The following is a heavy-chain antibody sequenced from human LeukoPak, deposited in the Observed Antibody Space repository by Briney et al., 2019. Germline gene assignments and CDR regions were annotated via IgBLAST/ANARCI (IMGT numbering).Heavy chain of an antibody. CDR2: IYYSGST. CDR1: GGSISSSSYY. V-gene: IGHV4-39*02. Sequence: SETLSLTCTVSGGSISSSSYYWGWIRQPPGKGLEWIGTIYYSGSTYYNPSLKSRATISVDTSKNHFSLKLSSVTAADTAVYYCARGKYYYDSSGYLPLDYWGQGTLVTVSS. D-gene: IGHD3-22*01. CDR3: ARGKYYYDSSGYLPLDY. J-gene: IGHJ4*02.